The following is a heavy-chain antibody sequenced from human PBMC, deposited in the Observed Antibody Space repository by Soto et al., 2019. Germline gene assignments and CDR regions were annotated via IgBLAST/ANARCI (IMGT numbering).Heavy chain of an antibody. Sequence: PGGSLRLSCEVSGFTFSMYSMSWVRQSPGKGLEWVAKIPQDGVDGHYADSVKGRFTISRDNGKNSLYLQLNNLRAEDTAVYYCARDHLILPAHDFFYGSDVWGRGAKVTVSS. J-gene: IGHJ6*02. V-gene: IGHV3-7*03. CDR2: IPQDGVDG. D-gene: IGHD2-21*02. CDR1: GFTFSMYS. CDR3: ARDHLILPAHDFFYGSDV.